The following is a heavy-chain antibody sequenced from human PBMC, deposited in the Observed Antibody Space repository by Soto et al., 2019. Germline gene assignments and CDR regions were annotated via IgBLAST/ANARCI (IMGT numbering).Heavy chain of an antibody. V-gene: IGHV4-34*01. CDR2: INHSGST. Sequence: QVQLQQWGAGLLKPSETLSLPCAVYGGSFSGYYWSWIRQPPGKGLEWIGEINHSGSTNYNPSLKCRVTISVDTSKNQFSLKLSFVTAADTDVYYRARDELGSGQYYYYYMDVWGKGTTVTVSS. J-gene: IGHJ6*03. CDR3: ARDELGSGQYYYYYMDV. CDR1: GGSFSGYY. D-gene: IGHD3-3*01.